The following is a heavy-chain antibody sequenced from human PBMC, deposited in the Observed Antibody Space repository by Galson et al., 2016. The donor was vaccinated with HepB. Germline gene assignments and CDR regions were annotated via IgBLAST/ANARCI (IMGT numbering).Heavy chain of an antibody. CDR1: GFAFEADS. Sequence: SLRLSCAASGFAFEADSMNWVRQSPGKGLEWISSITGSSSHTYYADSVKGRFAISRDNGKKSLFLQMNGLRPEDTAVYYCSRCVGGEGVVTEDEYFPYWGQGTTVTVAS. D-gene: IGHD1-26*01. CDR3: SRCVGGEGVVTEDEYFPY. V-gene: IGHV3-21*01. J-gene: IGHJ6*02. CDR2: ITGSSSHT.